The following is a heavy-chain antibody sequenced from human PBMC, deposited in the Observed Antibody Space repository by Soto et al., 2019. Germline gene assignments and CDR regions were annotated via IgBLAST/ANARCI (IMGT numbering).Heavy chain of an antibody. CDR2: ISGSGGST. Sequence: PGGSLRLSCAASGFTFSSYAMSWVRQAPGKGLEWVSAISGSGGSTYYADSVKGRFTISRDNSKNTLYLQMNSLRAEDTAVYYCAKDKSRHHFWSGLRFNWFDPWGQGTLVTVSS. CDR3: AKDKSRHHFWSGLRFNWFDP. V-gene: IGHV3-23*01. D-gene: IGHD3-3*02. J-gene: IGHJ5*02. CDR1: GFTFSSYA.